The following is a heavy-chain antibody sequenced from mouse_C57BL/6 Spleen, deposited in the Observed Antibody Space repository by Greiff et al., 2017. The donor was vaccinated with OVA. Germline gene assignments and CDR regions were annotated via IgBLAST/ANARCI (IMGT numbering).Heavy chain of an antibody. CDR3: ATVVTRYFDV. V-gene: IGHV1-82*01. J-gene: IGHJ1*03. D-gene: IGHD2-5*01. CDR2: IYPGDGDT. Sequence: QVQLQQSGPELVKPGASVKISCKASGYAFSSSWMNWVKQRPGKGLEWIGRIYPGDGDTNYNGKFKGKATLTADKSSSTAYMQLSSLTSEDSAVYFCATVVTRYFDVWGTGTTVTVSS. CDR1: GYAFSSSW.